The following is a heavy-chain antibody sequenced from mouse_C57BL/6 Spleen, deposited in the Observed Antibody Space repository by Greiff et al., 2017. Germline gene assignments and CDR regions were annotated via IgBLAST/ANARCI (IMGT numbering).Heavy chain of an antibody. CDR2: INPSTGGT. Sequence: EVKLQESGPELVKPGASVKISCKASGYSFTGYYMNWVKQSPEKSLEWIGEINPSTGGTTYNQKFKAKATLTVDKSSITAYMQLKSLTSEYSAVYYGARKWTGGYYFDDWGQGTTLTVAS. J-gene: IGHJ2*01. CDR1: GYSFTGYY. CDR3: ARKWTGGYYFDD. V-gene: IGHV1-42*01.